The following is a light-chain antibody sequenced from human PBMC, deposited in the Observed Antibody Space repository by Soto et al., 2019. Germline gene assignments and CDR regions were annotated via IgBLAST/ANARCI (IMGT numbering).Light chain of an antibody. V-gene: IGKV2-30*02. CDR2: MVS. Sequence: DVVMTQSPLSLPVTLGQPASISCISSQSLVHSDGHTYLNWFQQRPGQSPRGLIYMVSYRDSGVPDRFSGSGSGTDFTLKISRVEAEDIGVYYCMQGTHPFTFGPGTKVDI. CDR3: MQGTHPFT. J-gene: IGKJ3*01. CDR1: QSLVHSDGHTY.